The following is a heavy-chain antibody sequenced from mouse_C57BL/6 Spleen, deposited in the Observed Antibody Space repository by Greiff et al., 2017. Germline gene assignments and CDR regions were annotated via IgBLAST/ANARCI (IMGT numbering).Heavy chain of an antibody. V-gene: IGHV1-81*01. CDR3: ARWYDYDWAAYFDY. Sequence: VQLQQSGAELARPGASVKLSCKASGYTFTSYGISWVKQRTGQGLEWIGEIYPRSGNTDYNEKFKGKATLTADKSSSSAYMELRSLTSEDSAVYFCARWYDYDWAAYFDYWGQGTTLTVSS. CDR1: GYTFTSYG. CDR2: IYPRSGNT. D-gene: IGHD2-4*01. J-gene: IGHJ2*01.